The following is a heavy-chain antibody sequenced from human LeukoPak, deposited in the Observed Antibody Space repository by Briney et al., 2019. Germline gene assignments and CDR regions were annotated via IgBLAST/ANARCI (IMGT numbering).Heavy chain of an antibody. CDR1: GFTFSSYA. V-gene: IGHV3-23*01. CDR2: ISGSGGST. J-gene: IGHJ4*02. D-gene: IGHD3-10*01. CDR3: AKDVLLWFGEYPRAPFDY. Sequence: GGSLRLSCAASGFTFSSYAMTWVRQAPGKGLEWVSAISGSGGSTYYADSVKGRFTISRDNSKNTLYLQMNSLRAEDTAVYYCAKDVLLWFGEYPRAPFDYWGQGTLVTVSS.